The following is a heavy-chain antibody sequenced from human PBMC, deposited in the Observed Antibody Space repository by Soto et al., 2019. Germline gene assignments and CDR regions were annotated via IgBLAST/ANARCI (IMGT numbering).Heavy chain of an antibody. Sequence: GGSLRLSCAASGFTFSSYGMHWVRQAPGKGLEWVAVIWYDGSNKYYADSVKGRFTISRDNSKNTLYLQMNSLRAEDTAVYYCARDDYGDYDNWFDPWGQGTLVTVSS. CDR2: IWYDGSNK. D-gene: IGHD4-17*01. CDR3: ARDDYGDYDNWFDP. CDR1: GFTFSSYG. V-gene: IGHV3-33*01. J-gene: IGHJ5*02.